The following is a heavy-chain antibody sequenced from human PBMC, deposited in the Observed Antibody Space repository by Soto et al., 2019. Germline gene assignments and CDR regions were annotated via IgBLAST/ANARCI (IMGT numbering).Heavy chain of an antibody. CDR2: IYYSGST. Sequence: PSETLSLTCTVSGGSISSGGYYWSWIRQHPGKGLEWIGYIYYSGSTYYNPSLKSRVTISVDTSKNQFSLKLSSVTAADTAVYYCARVAGVPAAIPWFDPWGQGTLVTVSS. CDR3: ARVAGVPAAIPWFDP. V-gene: IGHV4-31*03. CDR1: GGSISSGGYY. D-gene: IGHD2-2*02. J-gene: IGHJ5*02.